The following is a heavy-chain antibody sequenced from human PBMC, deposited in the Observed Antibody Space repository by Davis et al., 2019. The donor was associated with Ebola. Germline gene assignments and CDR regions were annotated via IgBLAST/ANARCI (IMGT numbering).Heavy chain of an antibody. CDR3: ARGGGNSLAGFDI. V-gene: IGHV4-59*08. D-gene: IGHD4-23*01. CDR2: IYYSGST. CDR1: GGSISSFY. J-gene: IGHJ3*02. Sequence: MPSETLSLTCTAPGGSISSFYWSWIRQPPGKGLEWIGYIYYSGSTNYNPALKSRVTISVDTSKNQFSLKLSSVTAADTAVYYCARGGGNSLAGFDIWGQGTMVTVSS.